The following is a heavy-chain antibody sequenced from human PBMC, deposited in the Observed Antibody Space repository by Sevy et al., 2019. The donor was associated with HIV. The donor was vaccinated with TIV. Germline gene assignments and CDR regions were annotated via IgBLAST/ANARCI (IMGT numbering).Heavy chain of an antibody. CDR3: ARQAEASTAPYGLDV. V-gene: IGHV5-51*01. CDR1: GYSFVTYW. Sequence: GESLKISCKGSGYSFVTYWIGWVRQMPGRGLEWMGTIYPGDSDARYSPSFQGQVTISADKSIRTAFLQWRSLKASDTAIYFCARQAEASTAPYGLDVWGQGTTVTVSS. J-gene: IGHJ6*02. CDR2: IYPGDSDA. D-gene: IGHD2-21*02.